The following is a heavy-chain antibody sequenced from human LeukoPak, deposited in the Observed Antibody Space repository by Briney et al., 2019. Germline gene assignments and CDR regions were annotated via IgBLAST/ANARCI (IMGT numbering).Heavy chain of an antibody. J-gene: IGHJ6*02. D-gene: IGHD3-3*01. CDR1: GDSDSHYRAH. CDR3: AKFNVAACTIEV. V-gene: IGHV6-1*01. Sequence: SQTLSHTFPSTGDSDSHYRAHWNWTRQSPSRGLEWLGRTYYRYKWYDDYAVSLKGRITINPDTSMNQFSLQLNSVTPEDTAVYCCAKFNVAACTIEVWGRGTMVTVSS. CDR2: TYYRYKWYD.